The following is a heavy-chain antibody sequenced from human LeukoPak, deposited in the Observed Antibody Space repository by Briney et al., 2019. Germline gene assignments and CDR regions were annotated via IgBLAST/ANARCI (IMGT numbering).Heavy chain of an antibody. Sequence: PGGSLRLSCAASGFAFSSYAMHWVRQAPGKGLEWVAVISYDGSNKYYADSVKGRFTISRDNSKNTLYLQMNSLRAEDTAVYYCARYYYGSGPFDYWGQGTLVTVSS. CDR3: ARYYYGSGPFDY. D-gene: IGHD3-10*01. J-gene: IGHJ4*02. CDR2: ISYDGSNK. V-gene: IGHV3-30-3*01. CDR1: GFAFSSYA.